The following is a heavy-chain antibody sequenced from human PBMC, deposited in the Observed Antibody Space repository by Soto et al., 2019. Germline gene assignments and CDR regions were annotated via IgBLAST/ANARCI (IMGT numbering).Heavy chain of an antibody. CDR3: GRGSSLTKVEY. CDR1: GGSVSNSA. V-gene: IGHV1-69*01. D-gene: IGHD6-6*01. J-gene: IGHJ4*02. CDR2: IIPIFGPA. Sequence: QVPLVQSGSEVKKPGSSVRVSCKASGGSVSNSAISWLRQAPGQGLEWMGGIIPIFGPAIYARKFQGRFTISADESTGTAYMELNNVRSDDTAVYYCGRGSSLTKVEYWGQGTLVTVSS.